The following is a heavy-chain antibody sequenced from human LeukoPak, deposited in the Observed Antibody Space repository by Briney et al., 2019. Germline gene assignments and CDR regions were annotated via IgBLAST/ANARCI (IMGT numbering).Heavy chain of an antibody. J-gene: IGHJ6*02. CDR1: GFTFSDYY. Sequence: GGSLRLSCAASGFTFSDYYMSWIRQAPGKGLEWVSYISSSGSTIYYADSVKGRFAISRDNAKNSLYLQMNSLRAEDTAVYYCARDLLDYGGSSHYYGMDVWGQGTTVTVSS. D-gene: IGHD4-23*01. CDR3: ARDLLDYGGSSHYYGMDV. V-gene: IGHV3-11*01. CDR2: ISSSGSTI.